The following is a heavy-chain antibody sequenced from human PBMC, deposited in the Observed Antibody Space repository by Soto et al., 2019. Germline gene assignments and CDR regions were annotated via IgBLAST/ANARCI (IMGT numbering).Heavy chain of an antibody. CDR1: GYTFTTYY. D-gene: IGHD3-22*01. CDR2: IDPRAGST. V-gene: IGHV1-46*01. CDR3: AGVGYYDSSGYAGLEI. Sequence: QVQLVQSGAEVKKPGASVKVSCKASGYTFTTYYMHWIRQAPGQGLEWMGIIDPRAGSTSHAQKFQGRVTMTRATSTSTVYMDLRSARSEDTAVYYCAGVGYYDSSGYAGLEIWGQGTRVTVSS. J-gene: IGHJ3*02.